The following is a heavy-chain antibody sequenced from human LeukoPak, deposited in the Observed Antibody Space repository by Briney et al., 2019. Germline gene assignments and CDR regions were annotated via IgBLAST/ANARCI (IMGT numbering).Heavy chain of an antibody. CDR1: GFTFSSYS. V-gene: IGHV3-21*01. CDR2: ISSGSSYI. CDR3: ARDASIADYGDYYFDY. D-gene: IGHD4-17*01. J-gene: IGHJ4*02. Sequence: GGSLRLSCAASGFTFSSYSMNWVRQAPGKGLEWVSSISSGSSYIYYADSVKGRFTISRDNAKNSLYLQMNSLRAEDTAVYYCARDASIADYGDYYFDYWGQGTLVTVSS.